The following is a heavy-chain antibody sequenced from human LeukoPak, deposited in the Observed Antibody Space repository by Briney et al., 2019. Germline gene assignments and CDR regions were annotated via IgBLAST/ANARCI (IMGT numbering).Heavy chain of an antibody. J-gene: IGHJ6*02. V-gene: IGHV1-69*13. CDR3: ARVIGGYTGDYYYYYGMDV. CDR1: GGTFSSYA. Sequence: GASVKVSCKASGGTFSSYAISWVRQAPGQGLEWMGGIIPIFGTANYAQKFQGRVTITADESTSTAYMELSSLRSEDTAVYYCARVIGGYTGDYYYYYGMDVWGQGTTVTVSS. CDR2: IIPIFGTA. D-gene: IGHD1-26*01.